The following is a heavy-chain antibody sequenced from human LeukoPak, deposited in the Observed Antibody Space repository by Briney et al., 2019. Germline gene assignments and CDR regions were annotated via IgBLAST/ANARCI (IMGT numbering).Heavy chain of an antibody. CDR1: GGTFSSYA. Sequence: ASVKVSCKASGGTFSSYAISWVRQAPGQGLEWMGGIIPIFGTANYAQKFQGRVTITADESTNTAYMELSILRSEDTAVYYCARGQAEHFYYYGMDVWGQGTTVTVSS. J-gene: IGHJ6*02. CDR3: ARGQAEHFYYYGMDV. V-gene: IGHV1-69*13. CDR2: IIPIFGTA.